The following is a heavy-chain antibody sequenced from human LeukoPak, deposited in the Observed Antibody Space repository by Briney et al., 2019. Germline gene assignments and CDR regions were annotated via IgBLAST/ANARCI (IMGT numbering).Heavy chain of an antibody. J-gene: IGHJ4*02. V-gene: IGHV3-33*05. CDR1: GFTFSSYG. CDR2: IQYDGSNQ. D-gene: IGHD6-19*01. CDR3: ARQQWLDGAYYFGY. Sequence: GGSLRLSCAASGFTFSSYGMHWVRQAPGKGLEWVAYIQYDGSNQQYADSVKGRFTISRDNAKNSLYLQMSSLRAEDTAVYYCARQQWLDGAYYFGYWGQGTLVTVSS.